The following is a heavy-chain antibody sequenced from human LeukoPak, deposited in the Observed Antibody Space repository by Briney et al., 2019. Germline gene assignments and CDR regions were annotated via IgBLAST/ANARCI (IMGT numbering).Heavy chain of an antibody. CDR2: INPDTGFT. D-gene: IGHD1-1*01. Sequence: GASVKVSCKASGYTFTDDYMHWVRQAPGQGLEFMGWINPDTGFTNYAQKFQGRVTMTRDTSITTAYMEIKSLTSDDTAVYYCVPTPEAYTSNWNVWGPGTLVTVSS. CDR1: GYTFTDDY. CDR3: VPTPEAYTSNWNV. V-gene: IGHV1-2*02. J-gene: IGHJ4*02.